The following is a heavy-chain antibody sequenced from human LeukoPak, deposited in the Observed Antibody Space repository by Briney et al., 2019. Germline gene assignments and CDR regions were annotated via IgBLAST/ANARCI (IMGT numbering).Heavy chain of an antibody. CDR2: IFSSGST. CDR1: GGSISSFF. CDR3: ARGGRYSSSWYVY. J-gene: IGHJ4*02. Sequence: SETLSLTCTVSGGSISSFFWSWIRQPPGEGLEWIGSIFSSGSTNYNTSLRSRVSISLDTSKNQFSLKLSSVTAADTAVYYCARGGRYSSSWYVYWGQGTLVTVSS. D-gene: IGHD6-13*01. V-gene: IGHV4-59*12.